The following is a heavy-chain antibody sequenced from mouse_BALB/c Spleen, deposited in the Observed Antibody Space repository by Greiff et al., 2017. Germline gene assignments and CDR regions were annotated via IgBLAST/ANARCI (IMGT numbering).Heavy chain of an antibody. CDR2: IRNKANGYTT. D-gene: IGHD2-4*01. V-gene: IGHV7-3*02. CDR3: ARANTSICYDNDFDY. Sequence: EVKLVESGGGLVQPGGSLRLSCATSGFTFTDYYMSWVRQPPGKALEWLGFIRNKANGYTTEYSVSVKGRFTISRDNSQSILYLQMNTLRAEDSATYYCARANTSICYDNDFDYWGQGTTLTVSA. CDR1: GFTFTDYY. J-gene: IGHJ2*01.